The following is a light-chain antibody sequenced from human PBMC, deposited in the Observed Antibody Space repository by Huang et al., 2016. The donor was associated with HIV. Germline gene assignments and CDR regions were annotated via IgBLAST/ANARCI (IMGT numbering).Light chain of an antibody. J-gene: IGKJ2*01. CDR3: QQYNRFYT. CDR2: TAS. Sequence: DIQMTQSPSTLSASVGDRVTITCRASQSVGNWLAWYQQKQGHAPKLLIYTASTLQNGVPSRFIGSGSETEFTLTINSLQPEDFATYYCQQYNRFYTFGQGTRLDIK. CDR1: QSVGNW. V-gene: IGKV1-5*03.